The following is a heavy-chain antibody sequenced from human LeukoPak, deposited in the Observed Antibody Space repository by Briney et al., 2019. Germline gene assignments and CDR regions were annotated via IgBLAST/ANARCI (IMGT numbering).Heavy chain of an antibody. V-gene: IGHV3-20*04. CDR2: INWSGDAA. Sequence: GGSLRLSCAASGFTFDDFGMSWVRQVPGKGLQWVSGINWSGDAAGYGDSVKGRFTISRDNANNSLYLQMNSLRVEDTAVYYCAKARYFDWLRTSNWFDPWGQGTLVTVSS. CDR3: AKARYFDWLRTSNWFDP. J-gene: IGHJ5*02. CDR1: GFTFDDFG. D-gene: IGHD3-9*01.